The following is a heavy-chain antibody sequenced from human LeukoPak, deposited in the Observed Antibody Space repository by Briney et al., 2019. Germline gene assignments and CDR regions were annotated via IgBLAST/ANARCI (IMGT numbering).Heavy chain of an antibody. D-gene: IGHD2-15*01. CDR1: GYTFTGYY. CDR3: ARERDIVVVVAAILGY. Sequence: ASVKVSCKASGYTFTGYYMHWVRQAPGQGLGWMGWINPNSGGTNYAQKFQGRVTMTRDTSISTAYMELSRLRSDDTAVYYCARERDIVVVVAAILGYWGQGTLVTVSS. CDR2: INPNSGGT. J-gene: IGHJ4*02. V-gene: IGHV1-2*02.